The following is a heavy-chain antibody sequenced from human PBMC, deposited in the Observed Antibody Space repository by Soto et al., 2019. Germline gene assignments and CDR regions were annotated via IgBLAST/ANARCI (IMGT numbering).Heavy chain of an antibody. CDR3: ARTTTP. CDR2: IDHSGST. CDR1: GGSISSGGYS. Sequence: QLQLQESGSGLVKPSQTLSLTCAVSGGSISSGGYSWSWIRQPPGKGLEWIGYIDHSGSTYYNPSLQSRVTTSVERSKNQFSLQLSSVNAADTAVYYGARTTTPWGQGTLVTVSS. J-gene: IGHJ5*02. V-gene: IGHV4-30-2*01.